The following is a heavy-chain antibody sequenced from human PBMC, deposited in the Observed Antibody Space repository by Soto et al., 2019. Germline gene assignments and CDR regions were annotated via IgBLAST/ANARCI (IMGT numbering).Heavy chain of an antibody. J-gene: IGHJ4*02. Sequence: SVKVSCKASGYIFTAYYIHWVRQAPGQGLEWMGGIIPIFGTANYAQKFQGRVTITADKSTSTAYMELSSLRSEDTAVYYCASSVDTAMVYFDYWGQGTLVTVSS. CDR3: ASSVDTAMVYFDY. D-gene: IGHD5-18*01. CDR1: GYIFTAYY. V-gene: IGHV1-69*06. CDR2: IIPIFGTA.